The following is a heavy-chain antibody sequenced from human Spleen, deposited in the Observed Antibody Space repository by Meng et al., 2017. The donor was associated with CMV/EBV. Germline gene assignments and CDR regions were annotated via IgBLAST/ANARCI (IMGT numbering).Heavy chain of an antibody. V-gene: IGHV3-30*02. J-gene: IGHJ4*02. CDR2: IRYDGSNK. CDR1: GFTFSSYW. Sequence: GESLKISCAASGFTFSSYWMHWVRQAPGKGLEWVAFIRYDGSNKYYADSVKGRFTISRDNSKNTLYLQMNSLRAEDTAVYYCAKVGYCSGGSCYPYNWGQGTLVTVSS. CDR3: AKVGYCSGGSCYPYN. D-gene: IGHD2-15*01.